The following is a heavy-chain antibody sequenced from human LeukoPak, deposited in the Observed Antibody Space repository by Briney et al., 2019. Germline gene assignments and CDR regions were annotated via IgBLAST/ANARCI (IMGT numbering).Heavy chain of an antibody. J-gene: IGHJ4*02. CDR2: ISHNGST. Sequence: SETLSLTCAVYGGSFSDSYWNWIRQPPGKGLEWIGEISHNGSTNYNPSLKSRVTISVDTSKNQFSLKLSSVTAADTAVYYCASRHYDILTGYPSLLFDFWGQGGLVTVSS. D-gene: IGHD3-9*01. CDR3: ASRHYDILTGYPSLLFDF. CDR1: GGSFSDSY. V-gene: IGHV4-34*01.